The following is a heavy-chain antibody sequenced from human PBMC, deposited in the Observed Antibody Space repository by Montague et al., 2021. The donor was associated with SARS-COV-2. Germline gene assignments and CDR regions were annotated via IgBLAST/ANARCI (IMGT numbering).Heavy chain of an antibody. D-gene: IGHD3-10*02. J-gene: IGHJ4*02. CDR3: ARSSVVRGVSLDY. CDR2: IDWVDDK. Sequence: PALVKPTKTLTLTCTFSGFSLSTSGMCVSWIRQPPGKALEWLARIDWVDDKHYSTSLKTRLTISKDTSKNQVVLTMTNMDLVDTATYYCARSSVVRGVSLDYWGQGTLVTVSS. CDR1: GFSLSTSGMC. V-gene: IGHV2-70*11.